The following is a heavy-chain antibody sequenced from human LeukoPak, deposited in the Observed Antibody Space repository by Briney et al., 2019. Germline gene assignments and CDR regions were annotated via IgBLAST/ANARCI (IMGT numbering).Heavy chain of an antibody. CDR3: ARGGDLKYCSGGSCYSVDY. J-gene: IGHJ4*02. CDR2: TTAGGDYT. Sequence: PGGSLRLSCAASGFTFSNNAMSWVRQAPGKGLEWVSATTAGGDYTYYADSVKGRLTISRDNSKNMLYLQMNSLRPEDTAVYYCARGGDLKYCSGGSCYSVDYWGQGTLVTVSS. D-gene: IGHD2-15*01. CDR1: GFTFSNNA. V-gene: IGHV3-23*01.